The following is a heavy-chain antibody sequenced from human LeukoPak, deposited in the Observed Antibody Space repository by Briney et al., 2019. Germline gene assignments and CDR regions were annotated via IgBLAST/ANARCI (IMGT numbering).Heavy chain of an antibody. Sequence: SETLSLTCTVSGGSISSSSYYWGWIRQPPGKGLEWIGSIYYSGSTYYNPSLKSRVTISVDTSKNQFSLKLSSVTAADTAVYYCARLSQREDYWGQGTPVTVSS. CDR1: GGSISSSSYY. D-gene: IGHD6-25*01. CDR3: ARLSQREDY. CDR2: IYYSGST. V-gene: IGHV4-39*01. J-gene: IGHJ4*02.